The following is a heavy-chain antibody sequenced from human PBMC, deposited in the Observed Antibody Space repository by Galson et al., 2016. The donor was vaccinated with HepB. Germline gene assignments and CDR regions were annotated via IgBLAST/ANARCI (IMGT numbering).Heavy chain of an antibody. J-gene: IGHJ4*02. CDR2: IDRDGSP. D-gene: IGHD4-17*01. CDR1: GGSISRGHW. V-gene: IGHV4-4*02. CDR3: TRIGDFALDY. Sequence: SETLSLTCAVSGGSISRGHWWSWVRQPPGKGLEWIGEIDRDGSPNYNPSLKSRVSISVDKSKNQFPLNLNSVTAADTAMYYCTRIGDFALDYWGQGTLVTVSS.